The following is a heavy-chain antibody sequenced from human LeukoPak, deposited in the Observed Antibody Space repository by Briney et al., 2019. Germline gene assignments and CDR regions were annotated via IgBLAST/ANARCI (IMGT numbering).Heavy chain of an antibody. D-gene: IGHD4-17*01. Sequence: SETLSLTSTVSGGSISSYYWSWIRQPPGKGLEWIGYIYYSGSTNYNPSLKSRVTISVDTSKNQFSLKLSSVTAADTAVYHCARHEQDGDYNYYYYSMDVWGQGTAVTVSS. CDR2: IYYSGST. CDR3: ARHEQDGDYNYYYYSMDV. J-gene: IGHJ6*02. CDR1: GGSISSYY. V-gene: IGHV4-59*08.